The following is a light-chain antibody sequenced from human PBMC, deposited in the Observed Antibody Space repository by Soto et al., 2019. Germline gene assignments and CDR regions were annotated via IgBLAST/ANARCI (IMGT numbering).Light chain of an antibody. CDR3: QQYNNWPPWT. V-gene: IGKV3-15*01. J-gene: IGKJ1*01. CDR2: GAS. CDR1: QRVSTN. Sequence: RVMTQSPATLSLSPGERATLSCRASQRVSTNVAWYQQKPGQAPRLLIYGASTRATDIPARFSGSGSGTDFTLTISSLQSEDLAVYYCQQYNNWPPWTFGQGTKVEVK.